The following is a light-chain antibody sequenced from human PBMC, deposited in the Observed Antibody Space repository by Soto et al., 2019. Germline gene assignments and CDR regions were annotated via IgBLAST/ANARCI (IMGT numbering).Light chain of an antibody. Sequence: DIRMTQSPSSLSASVGDRVTITCRASQGVSNHLSWFQQKPGKAPKSLIYDASSLQSGVPSKFRGRGSGTDFTLTISNLQPEDCATYYCLQYNSYPRTFGPGTKLEIK. J-gene: IGKJ2*01. CDR1: QGVSNH. V-gene: IGKV1-16*02. CDR3: LQYNSYPRT. CDR2: DAS.